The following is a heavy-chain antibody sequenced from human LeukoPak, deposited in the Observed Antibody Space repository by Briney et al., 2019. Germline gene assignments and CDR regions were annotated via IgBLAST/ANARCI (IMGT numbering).Heavy chain of an antibody. J-gene: IGHJ5*02. CDR2: VSAYNGNT. D-gene: IGHD3-10*01. CDR3: SRDPNYYGSGSYYIDHWFDP. Sequence: ASVTVSCTGAGYTLTSYSISWVRQAPGQGLEWMGWVSAYNGNTNNAQKLSGKGTMTTYTTTRTATMELGSIRCDDTAASFCSRDPNYYGSGSYYIDHWFDPWGQGTLVTVSS. V-gene: IGHV1-18*01. CDR1: GYTLTSYS.